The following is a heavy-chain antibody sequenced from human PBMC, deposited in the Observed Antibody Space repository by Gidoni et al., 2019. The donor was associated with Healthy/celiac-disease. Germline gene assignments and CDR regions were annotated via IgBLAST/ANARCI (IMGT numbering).Heavy chain of an antibody. Sequence: QVQLQESGPGLVKPSETLSLTCTVSGGSISSYYWSWIRQPPGKGLEWIGYIYYGGSTNYNPSLKSRVTISVDTSKNQFSLKLSSVTAADTAVYYCARQKLWFGESHGVFDYWGQGTLVTVSS. J-gene: IGHJ4*02. CDR3: ARQKLWFGESHGVFDY. V-gene: IGHV4-59*08. D-gene: IGHD3-10*01. CDR1: GGSISSYY. CDR2: IYYGGST.